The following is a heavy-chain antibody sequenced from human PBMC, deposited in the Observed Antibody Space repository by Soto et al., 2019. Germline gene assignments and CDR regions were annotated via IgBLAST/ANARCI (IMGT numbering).Heavy chain of an antibody. CDR2: IDPSDSYT. V-gene: IGHV5-10-1*01. J-gene: IGHJ4*02. Sequence: GESLKISCKGSGYSFTSYWISWVRQMPGKGLEWMGRIDPSDSYTNYSPSFQGHVTISADKSISTAYLQWSSLKASDTAMYYCARNRLLGELLEYQFDYWGQGTLVIVYS. D-gene: IGHD3-10*01. CDR1: GYSFTSYW. CDR3: ARNRLLGELLEYQFDY.